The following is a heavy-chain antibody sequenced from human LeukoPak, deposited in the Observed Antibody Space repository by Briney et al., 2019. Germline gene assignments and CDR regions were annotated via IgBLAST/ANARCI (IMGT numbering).Heavy chain of an antibody. CDR3: ARGPRGGGGPYYYYGMDV. J-gene: IGHJ6*02. D-gene: IGHD3-10*01. CDR1: GGSISSYY. V-gene: IGHV4-59*01. CDR2: IYYSGST. Sequence: PSETLSLTCTVSGGSISSYYWSWIRQPPGKGLEWIGYIYYSGSTNYNPSLKSRVTISVDTSKNQFSLKLSSVTAADTAVYYCARGPRGGGGPYYYYGMDVWGQGTTVTVSS.